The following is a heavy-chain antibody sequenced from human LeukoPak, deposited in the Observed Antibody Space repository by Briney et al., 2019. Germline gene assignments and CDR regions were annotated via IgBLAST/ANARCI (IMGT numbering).Heavy chain of an antibody. CDR1: GYTFTGYC. D-gene: IGHD1-7*01. V-gene: IGHV1-2*02. CDR3: ARGTDWNYDLGYYYYMDV. Sequence: ASVKVSCKASGYTFTGYCMHWVRQAPGQGLEWMGWINPNSGGTNYAQKFQGRVTMTRDTSISTAYMELSRLRSDDTAVYYCARGTDWNYDLGYYYYMDVWGKGTTVTVSS. J-gene: IGHJ6*03. CDR2: INPNSGGT.